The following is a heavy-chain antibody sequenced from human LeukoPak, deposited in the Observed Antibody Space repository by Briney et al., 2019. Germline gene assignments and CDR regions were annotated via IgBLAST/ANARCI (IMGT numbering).Heavy chain of an antibody. V-gene: IGHV4-39*07. Sequence: SETLSLTCTVSGGSISSSSYYWGWIRQPPGKGLEWIGSIYYSGSTYYNPSLKSRVTISLDTSKNQFSLKLSSVSAEDTALYYCARERLGGSYYRPVDYWGQGTLVTVSS. CDR3: ARERLGGSYYRPVDY. D-gene: IGHD1-26*01. CDR2: IYYSGST. J-gene: IGHJ4*02. CDR1: GGSISSSSYY.